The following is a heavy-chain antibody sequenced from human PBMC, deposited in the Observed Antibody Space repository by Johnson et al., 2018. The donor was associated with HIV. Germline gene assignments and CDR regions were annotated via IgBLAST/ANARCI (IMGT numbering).Heavy chain of an antibody. CDR3: ARAPYNWNSGLFDALDM. D-gene: IGHD1-7*01. CDR2: ISWDGGST. V-gene: IGHV3-43D*03. Sequence: VQLVESGGVVVQPGGSLRLSCAASGFTFDDYAMHWVRQAPGKGLEWVSLISWDGGSTYYADSVKGRFTLSRDNGKNSVFLQMNSLTAEDTAVFYCARAPYNWNSGLFDALDMWGQGTMVTVSS. CDR1: GFTFDDYA. J-gene: IGHJ3*02.